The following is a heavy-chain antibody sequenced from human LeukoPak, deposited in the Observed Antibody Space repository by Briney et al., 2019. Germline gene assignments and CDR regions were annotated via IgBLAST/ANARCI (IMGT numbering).Heavy chain of an antibody. D-gene: IGHD1-14*01. V-gene: IGHV3-23*01. CDR2: ISGSGGNT. CDR1: GLTFSSYA. CDR3: ARRLSYVFGTYYFDY. J-gene: IGHJ4*02. Sequence: GGSLRLSCAASGLTFSSYAMSWVRQAPGKGVEWVSAISGSGGNTYYADSVKGRFTISRDNSKSTLYLQMNSLRAEDTAVYYCARRLSYVFGTYYFDYWGQGTLVTVSS.